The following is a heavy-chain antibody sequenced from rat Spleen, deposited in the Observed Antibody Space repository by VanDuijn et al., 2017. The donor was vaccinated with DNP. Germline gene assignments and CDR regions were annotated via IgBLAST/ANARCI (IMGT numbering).Heavy chain of an antibody. CDR1: GFTFNKDW. V-gene: IGHV5-58*01. J-gene: IGHJ2*01. CDR2: ITTGGEIT. D-gene: IGHD1-5*01. Sequence: EVQLVESGGDPVQPGRSLTLSCVVSGFTFNKDWMTWVRQVPGKGLEWIASITTGGEITYYPDSVKGRFTISRDNAENTVYLQMNSLRSEDTATYYCAKDGIGTTGDYFDYWGQGVMVTVSS. CDR3: AKDGIGTTGDYFDY.